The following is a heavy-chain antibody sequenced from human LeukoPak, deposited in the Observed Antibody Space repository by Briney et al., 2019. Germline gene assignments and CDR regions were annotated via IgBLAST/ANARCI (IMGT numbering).Heavy chain of an antibody. CDR2: SNDSGGT. CDR3: ARLSVIVGAALGYYYYYMDV. CDR1: GFSLSDYW. V-gene: IGHV4-34*01. Sequence: GSLRLSCAASGFSLSDYWMSWVRQAPGKRLEWVGESNDSGGTDYNPSLKSRVTISADKSKNQVSLKLTSVTAADTAVYYCARLSVIVGAALGYYYYYMDVWGQGTTVTVSS. D-gene: IGHD1-26*01. J-gene: IGHJ6*03.